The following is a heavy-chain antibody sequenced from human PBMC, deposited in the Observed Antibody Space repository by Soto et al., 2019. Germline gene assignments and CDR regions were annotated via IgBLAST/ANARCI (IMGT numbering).Heavy chain of an antibody. CDR2: IYYSGST. D-gene: IGHD3-10*01. Sequence: SETLSLTCTVSGGSISSGGYYWSWIRQHPGKGLEWTGYIYYSGSTYYNPSLKSRVTISVDTSKNQFSLKLSSVTAADTAVYYCARDHLGGHGYGSGILREDAFDIWGQGTMVTVSS. CDR1: GGSISSGGYY. V-gene: IGHV4-31*03. J-gene: IGHJ3*02. CDR3: ARDHLGGHGYGSGILREDAFDI.